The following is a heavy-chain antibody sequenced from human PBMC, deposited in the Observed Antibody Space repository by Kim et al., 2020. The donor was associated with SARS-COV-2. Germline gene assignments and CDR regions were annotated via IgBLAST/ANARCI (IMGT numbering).Heavy chain of an antibody. CDR3: VMHNDSSGYYYGAYFDY. CDR2: ISSNGGST. CDR1: GFTFSSYA. Sequence: GGSLRLSCSASGFTFSSYAMHWVRQAPGKGLEYVSAISSNGGSTHYADSVKGRFTISRDNSKNTLYLQMSSLRAEDTAVYYCVMHNDSSGYYYGAYFDYWGQGTLVPVPS. D-gene: IGHD3-22*01. V-gene: IGHV3-64D*09. J-gene: IGHJ4*02.